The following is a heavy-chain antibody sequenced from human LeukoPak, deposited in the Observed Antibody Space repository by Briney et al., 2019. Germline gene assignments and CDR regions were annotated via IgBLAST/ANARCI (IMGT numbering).Heavy chain of an antibody. CDR1: GGSISSYY. J-gene: IGHJ5*02. CDR2: IHYTGNT. CDR3: AGHPPKGYSYDYWFDP. V-gene: IGHV4-59*08. D-gene: IGHD5-18*01. Sequence: PSETLSLTCIVSGGSISSYYWSWIRQPPEKGLEWIGYIHYTGNTNYNPSLKSRVTISIDKSKNQFSLKLGSVTAADTAVYYCAGHPPKGYSYDYWFDPWGQGTLVTVSS.